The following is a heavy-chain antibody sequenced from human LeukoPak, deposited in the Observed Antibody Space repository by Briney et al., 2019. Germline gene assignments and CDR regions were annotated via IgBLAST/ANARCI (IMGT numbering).Heavy chain of an antibody. Sequence: SETLSLTCTVSGGSISSYYWSWIRQPAGKGLEWIGRIYSSGSTDYNPSLKSRVTMSVDTSKNKFSLKPSSVTAADTAVYYCARDSGATGEVKFDPWGQGTLVTVSS. CDR3: ARDSGATGEVKFDP. D-gene: IGHD3-16*01. V-gene: IGHV4-4*07. CDR1: GGSISSYY. CDR2: IYSSGST. J-gene: IGHJ5*02.